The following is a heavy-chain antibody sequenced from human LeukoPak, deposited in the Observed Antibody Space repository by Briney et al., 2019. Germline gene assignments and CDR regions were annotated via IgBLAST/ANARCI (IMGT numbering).Heavy chain of an antibody. CDR2: ISSSGGST. V-gene: IGHV3-23*01. J-gene: IGHJ4*02. D-gene: IGHD3-9*01. CDR1: GFTFSSYA. Sequence: PGGSLRLSCAASGFTFSSYAMSWVRQAPGKGLEWVSAISSSGGSTYYADSVKGRFTISRDNSKNTLYLQMNSLRAEDTAVYYCAKTPGPYDILTGYYIYTGYFDYWGQGTLVTVSS. CDR3: AKTPGPYDILTGYYIYTGYFDY.